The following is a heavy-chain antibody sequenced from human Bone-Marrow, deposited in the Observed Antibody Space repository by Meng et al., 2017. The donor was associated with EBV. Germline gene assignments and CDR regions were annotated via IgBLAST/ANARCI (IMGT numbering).Heavy chain of an antibody. CDR1: GSTFTSVT. CDR3: VRFSNYVLDH. CDR2: IHGYSANT. D-gene: IGHD3-10*01. J-gene: IGHJ4*02. V-gene: IGHV1-18*01. Sequence: QIERVLAGVWVHVPGASVRVSCKTSGSTFTSVTLNWVRQVPGQGFEWVGWIHGYSANTHYAQKFHGRVNMSTDTSTDTSYMELKNLRPDDTAIYYCVRFSNYVLDHWGQGTLVTVSS.